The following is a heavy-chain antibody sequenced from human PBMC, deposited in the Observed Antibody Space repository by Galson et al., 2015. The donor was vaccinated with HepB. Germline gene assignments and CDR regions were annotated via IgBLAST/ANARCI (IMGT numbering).Heavy chain of an antibody. V-gene: IGHV4-4*02. J-gene: IGHJ5*02. D-gene: IGHD3/OR15-3a*01. CDR3: ARKIGLWLADFDWFDP. CDR2: IYHSGST. CDR1: GGSISSSNW. Sequence: LSLTCAVSGGSISSSNWWSWVRQPPGKGLEWIGEIYHSGSTNYNPSLKSRVTISVDKSKNQFSLKLSSVTAADTAVYYCARKIGLWLADFDWFDPWGQGTLVTVSS.